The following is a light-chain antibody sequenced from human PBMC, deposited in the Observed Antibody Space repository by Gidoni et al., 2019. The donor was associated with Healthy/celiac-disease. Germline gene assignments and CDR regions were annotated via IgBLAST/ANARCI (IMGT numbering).Light chain of an antibody. CDR1: QDISNY. V-gene: IGKV1-33*01. J-gene: IGKJ2*01. Sequence: DILMTQSPSSLSASVGDRVTITCQASQDISNYLNWYQQKPGKAPKLLIYDASNLETGVPSRFSGSGSGTDFTFTISSLQPEDIATYYCQQYDNLPPLFGQGTKLEIK. CDR3: QQYDNLPPL. CDR2: DAS.